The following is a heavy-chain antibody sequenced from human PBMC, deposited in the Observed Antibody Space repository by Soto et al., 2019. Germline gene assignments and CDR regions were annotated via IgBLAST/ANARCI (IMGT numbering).Heavy chain of an antibody. CDR3: AKDGASPH. Sequence: GGSLRLSCVASGFTFSNYGMSWVRQAPGKGLEWVSSISGSGGTTYDTDAVQGRFTISRDNSRNTMYLQMNSLSVEDTAVYYCAKDGASPHWGQGTLVTVSS. CDR2: ISGSGGTT. V-gene: IGHV3-23*01. CDR1: GFTFSNYG. D-gene: IGHD3-16*01. J-gene: IGHJ4*02.